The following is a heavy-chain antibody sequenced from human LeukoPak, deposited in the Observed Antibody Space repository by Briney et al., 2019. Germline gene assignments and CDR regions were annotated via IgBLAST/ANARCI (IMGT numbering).Heavy chain of an antibody. Sequence: GGSLRLSCAASGFTFSSYAMHWVRQAPGKGLEWVAVISYDGSNKYYADSVKGRFTISRDNSKNTLYLQMNSLRAEDTAVYYCARDPISIAVAGVLDYWGQGTLVTVSS. J-gene: IGHJ4*02. D-gene: IGHD6-19*01. CDR1: GFTFSSYA. CDR3: ARDPISIAVAGVLDY. V-gene: IGHV3-30*04. CDR2: ISYDGSNK.